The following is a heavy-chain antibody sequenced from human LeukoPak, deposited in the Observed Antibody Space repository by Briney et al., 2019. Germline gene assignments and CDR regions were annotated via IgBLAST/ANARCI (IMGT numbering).Heavy chain of an antibody. CDR3: ARADTKYSSSSCHDY. J-gene: IGHJ4*02. CDR2: ISSSSSTI. D-gene: IGHD6-6*01. V-gene: IGHV3-48*01. Sequence: AGGSLRLSCAASGFTFSSYSMNWVRQAPGKGLEWVSYISSSSSTIYYADSVKGRFTISRDNSKNTLYLQMNSLRAEDTAVYYCARADTKYSSSSCHDYWGQGTLVTVSS. CDR1: GFTFSSYS.